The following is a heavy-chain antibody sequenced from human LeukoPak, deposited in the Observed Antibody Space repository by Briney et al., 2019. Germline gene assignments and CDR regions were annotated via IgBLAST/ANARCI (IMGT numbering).Heavy chain of an antibody. Sequence: GGSLRLSCAASGFPFSNYWMSWVRQAPGKGLEWVANMKEDGGEINYVDSVKGRFTISRDNSKNTLYLQMNSLRAEDTAVYYCAKKGANFDYWGQGTLVTVSS. CDR3: AKKGANFDY. J-gene: IGHJ4*02. V-gene: IGHV3-7*01. CDR2: MKEDGGEI. CDR1: GFPFSNYW. D-gene: IGHD1-26*01.